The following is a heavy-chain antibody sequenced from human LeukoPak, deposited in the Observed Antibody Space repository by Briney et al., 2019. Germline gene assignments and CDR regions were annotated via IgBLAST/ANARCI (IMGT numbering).Heavy chain of an antibody. CDR3: ARVVLGCGSGSYSGWFDP. CDR1: GGSISSYY. V-gene: IGHV4-59*01. J-gene: IGHJ5*02. D-gene: IGHD3-10*01. CDR2: IYYSGST. Sequence: SETLSLTCTVSGGSISSYYWSWIRQPPGKGLEWIGYIYYSGSTNYNPSLKGRVTISVDTSKNQFSLKLSSVTAADTAVYYCARVVLGCGSGSYSGWFDPWGQGTLVTVSS.